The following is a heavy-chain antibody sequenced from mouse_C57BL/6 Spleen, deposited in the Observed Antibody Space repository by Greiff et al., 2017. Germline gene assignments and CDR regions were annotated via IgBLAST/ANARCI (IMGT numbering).Heavy chain of an antibody. V-gene: IGHV1-20*01. CDR2: INPYNGDT. J-gene: IGHJ2*01. Sequence: EVQLQQSGPELVKPGDSVKISCKASGYSFTGYFMNWVMQSHGKSLEWIGRINPYNGDTFYNQKFKGKATLTVDKSSSTAHMELRSLTSEDSAVYYGARDATVVEYYFDYWGQGTTLTVSS. D-gene: IGHD1-1*01. CDR3: ARDATVVEYYFDY. CDR1: GYSFTGYF.